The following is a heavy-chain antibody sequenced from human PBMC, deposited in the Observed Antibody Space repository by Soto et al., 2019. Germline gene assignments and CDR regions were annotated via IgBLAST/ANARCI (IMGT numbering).Heavy chain of an antibody. V-gene: IGHV4-31*03. Sequence: SETLSLTCIVSGGSISSGDYYWSWIRQHPGKGLEWIGYIYYSGSAYYNPSLKSRVSMSVDTSKNQFSLKLSSVTAADTAIYFCARDASSNWHYFDCWGQGTLVTVSS. CDR3: ARDASSNWHYFDC. CDR2: IYYSGSA. D-gene: IGHD6-13*01. CDR1: GGSISSGDYY. J-gene: IGHJ4*02.